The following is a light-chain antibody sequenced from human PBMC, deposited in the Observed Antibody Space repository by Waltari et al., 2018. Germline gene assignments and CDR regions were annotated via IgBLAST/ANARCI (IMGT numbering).Light chain of an antibody. CDR1: SSNLGSNT. V-gene: IGLV1-44*01. CDR2: YNS. J-gene: IGLJ3*02. Sequence: QSVLTQPPSASGTPGQTVTISCSGSSSNLGSNTVNWYQQLPGSAPKLLIYYNSQRPSGVPDRFSGSKSGTSASLAISGLQSEDEADFYCGAWDDNVNGPVFGGGTRLTVL. CDR3: GAWDDNVNGPV.